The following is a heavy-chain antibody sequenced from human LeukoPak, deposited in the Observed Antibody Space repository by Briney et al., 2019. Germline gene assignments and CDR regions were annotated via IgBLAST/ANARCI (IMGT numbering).Heavy chain of an antibody. J-gene: IGHJ4*02. Sequence: SETLSLTCTVSGGSISSYYWSWIRQPPGKGLEWIGYIYYSGSTNYNPSLKSRVTISVDTSKNQFSLKLGSVTAADTAVYYCASLTYCGGDCYSWTFDYWGQGTLVTVSS. V-gene: IGHV4-59*08. CDR1: GGSISSYY. CDR3: ASLTYCGGDCYSWTFDY. D-gene: IGHD2-21*02. CDR2: IYYSGST.